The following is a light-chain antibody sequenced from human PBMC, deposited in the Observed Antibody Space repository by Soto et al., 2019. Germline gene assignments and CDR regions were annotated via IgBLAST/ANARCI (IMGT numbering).Light chain of an antibody. CDR2: GAS. J-gene: IGKJ1*01. CDR3: QQYGSSPAWT. CDR1: QSVSSSY. Sequence: EIVLTQSPGTLSLSPGERATLSCRASQSVSSSYLAWYQQKPGQAPRLLIYGASSRATGIPDRFSGSGSGTDFTLTISRLEPEDFAVYYCQQYGSSPAWTFGQGTRWKSN. V-gene: IGKV3-20*01.